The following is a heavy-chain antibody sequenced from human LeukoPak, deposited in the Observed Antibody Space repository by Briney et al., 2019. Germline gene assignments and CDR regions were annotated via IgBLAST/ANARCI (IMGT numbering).Heavy chain of an antibody. V-gene: IGHV1-18*04. D-gene: IGHD2-2*01. CDR2: ISAYNGNT. Sequence: ASVKVSCKASGYTFTGYYIHWMRQAPGQGLEWMGWISAYNGNTNYAQKLQGRVTMTTDTSTSTAYMELRSLRSDDTAVYYCAREAVPAAMGIDYWGQGTLVTVSS. J-gene: IGHJ4*02. CDR3: AREAVPAAMGIDY. CDR1: GYTFTGYY.